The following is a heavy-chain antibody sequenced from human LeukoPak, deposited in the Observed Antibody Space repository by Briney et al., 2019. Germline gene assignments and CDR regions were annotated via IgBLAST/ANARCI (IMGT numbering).Heavy chain of an antibody. CDR2: VHYIDSP. V-gene: IGHV4-59*11. Sequence: PSETLSLTCTVSGGSITTHYSSWIRQPPGKGLEWIGYVHYIDSPNFNPSLKSRVTISLDTSKNQFSLKLTSVTAADAAVYYCARDRRRELVHAFDLWGRGTMVTVSS. CDR1: GGSITTHY. J-gene: IGHJ3*01. CDR3: ARDRRRELVHAFDL. D-gene: IGHD2-2*01.